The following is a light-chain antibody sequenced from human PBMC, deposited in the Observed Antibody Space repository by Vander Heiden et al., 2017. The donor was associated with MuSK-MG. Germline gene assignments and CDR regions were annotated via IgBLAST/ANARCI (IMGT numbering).Light chain of an antibody. J-gene: IGKJ2*01. CDR2: DAS. Sequence: DIQMTQSHSTLSASVGDRVTITCRASQSISSWLAWYQQKPGKAPKLLIYDASSLESGVPSRFSGSGSGTEFTLTISSLQPDDFATYYCQQYNSYSHYTFGKETKLEIK. CDR1: QSISSW. CDR3: QQYNSYSHYT. V-gene: IGKV1-5*01.